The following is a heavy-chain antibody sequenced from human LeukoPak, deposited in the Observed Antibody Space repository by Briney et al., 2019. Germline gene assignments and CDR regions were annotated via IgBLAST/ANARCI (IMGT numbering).Heavy chain of an antibody. V-gene: IGHV3-64*01. CDR2: ISSNGGST. CDR1: GFTFSSYA. J-gene: IGHJ4*02. CDR3: ARDQGSSWYFGHYFDY. D-gene: IGHD6-13*01. Sequence: PGGSLRLSCAASGFTFSSYAMSWVRQAPGKGLEWVSAISSNGGSTYYANSVKGRFTISRDNSKNTLYLQMGSLRAEDMAVYYCARDQGSSWYFGHYFDYWGQGTLVTVSS.